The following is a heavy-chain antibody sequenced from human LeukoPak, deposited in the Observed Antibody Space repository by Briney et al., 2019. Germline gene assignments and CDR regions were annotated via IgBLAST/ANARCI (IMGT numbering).Heavy chain of an antibody. V-gene: IGHV4-59*01. CDR1: GGSISSCC. D-gene: IGHD4-17*01. Sequence: SSETLSLTCTVSGGSISSCCRSWIRQPPGKGLEWIGYINNSGSANYSPSLKRRVTISADTPKNQLSLRLSSVTAADTAVYYCARHGTYGDYHNWFDPWGQGTLVTVSS. CDR3: ARHGTYGDYHNWFDP. J-gene: IGHJ5*02. CDR2: INNSGSA.